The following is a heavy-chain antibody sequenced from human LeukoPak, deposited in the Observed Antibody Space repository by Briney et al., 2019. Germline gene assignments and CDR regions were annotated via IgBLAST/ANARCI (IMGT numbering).Heavy chain of an antibody. CDR3: ARDSVATAGISFHY. D-gene: IGHD6-13*01. CDR1: GGSISGSSYY. V-gene: IGHV4-39*07. CDR2: IYYSGST. J-gene: IGHJ4*02. Sequence: PSETLSLTCAVSGGSISGSSYYWGWIRQPPGKGLEWIGSIYYSGSTYYNSSLKSRLTISVDTSKNQFSLRLRSVTAADTAVYYCARDSVATAGISFHYWGQGTLVTVSS.